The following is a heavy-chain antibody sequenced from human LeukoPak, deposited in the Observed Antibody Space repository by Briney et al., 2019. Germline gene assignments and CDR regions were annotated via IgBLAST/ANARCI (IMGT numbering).Heavy chain of an antibody. D-gene: IGHD6-19*01. CDR1: GLSFRSYS. CDR2: ISSCCSYK. V-gene: IGHV3-21*01. J-gene: IGHJ4*02. Sequence: GGALTLPCAASGLSFRSYSMNWVRQAPGKGLEGVSSISSCCSYKYYAHSVKGRFTISRDKAKNSLYLQMNSLRAEDTAVDYCARNWDSSGRYYFDYGGQGTLVTVSS. CDR3: ARNWDSSGRYYFDY.